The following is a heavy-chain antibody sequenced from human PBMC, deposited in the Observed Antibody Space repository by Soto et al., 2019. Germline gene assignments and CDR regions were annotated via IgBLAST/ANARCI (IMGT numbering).Heavy chain of an antibody. CDR2: IIPIFGTA. V-gene: IGHV1-69*06. CDR3: ASGRWFGELLYEYYFDY. D-gene: IGHD3-10*01. CDR1: GGTFSSYA. J-gene: IGHJ4*02. Sequence: ASVKVSCKASGGTFSSYAISWVRQAPGQGLEWMGGIIPIFGTANYAQKFQGRVTITADKSTSTAYMELSSLRSEDTAVYYCASGRWFGELLYEYYFDYWGQGTLVTVSS.